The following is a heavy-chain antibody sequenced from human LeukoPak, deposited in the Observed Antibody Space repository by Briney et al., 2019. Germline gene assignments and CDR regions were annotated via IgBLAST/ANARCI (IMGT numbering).Heavy chain of an antibody. CDR3: AKRDDSGGNLVDL. V-gene: IGHV4-39*02. CDR2: IYYSGSP. Sequence: SDTLSLTCTVSGGSIRSGSHYWAWIRKPPGKGLEWIGSIYYSGSPYYNPSLENRVTISVDPSKNHFSLKLGSLSAADTSVYYCAKRDDSGGNLVDLWGQGTLVTVS. J-gene: IGHJ4*02. CDR1: GGSIRSGSHY. D-gene: IGHD3-22*01.